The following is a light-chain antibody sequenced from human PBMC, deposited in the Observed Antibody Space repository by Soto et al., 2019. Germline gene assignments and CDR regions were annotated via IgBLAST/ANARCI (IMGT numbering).Light chain of an antibody. CDR2: EGS. CDR1: SSDVGRYNL. J-gene: IGLJ2*01. Sequence: QSVLTQPASVSGSPGQSITISCTGTSSDVGRYNLVSWYQQHPGKAPKVMIYEGSKRPSGVSNRFSGSKSGNTASLTISGLQAEDEADYYCCSYAGSSTFVFGGGTKLTVL. V-gene: IGLV2-23*01. CDR3: CSYAGSSTFV.